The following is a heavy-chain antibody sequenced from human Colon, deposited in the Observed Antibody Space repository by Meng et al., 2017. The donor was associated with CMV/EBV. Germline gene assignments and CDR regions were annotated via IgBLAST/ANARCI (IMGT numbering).Heavy chain of an antibody. Sequence: SETLSLTCTVSGGSINSKNYLWGWIRQPPGKGLEWIGSIYFSGSSSYNPSLRSRVSISLDTSKNQFSLKLSSVTAADTAVYYCARELQSVTGIPGYSYYAMDVWGQGTTVTVSS. CDR1: GGSINSKNYL. CDR2: IYFSGSS. D-gene: IGHD2-21*01. J-gene: IGHJ6*02. V-gene: IGHV4-39*07. CDR3: ARELQSVTGIPGYSYYAMDV.